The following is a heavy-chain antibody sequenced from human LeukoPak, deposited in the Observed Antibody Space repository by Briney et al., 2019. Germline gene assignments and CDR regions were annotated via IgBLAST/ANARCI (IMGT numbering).Heavy chain of an antibody. CDR3: AKGPGPATGPYYFDF. CDR1: GFIFSDYA. D-gene: IGHD1-26*01. CDR2: INWNSDTI. J-gene: IGHJ4*02. Sequence: GRSLRLSCAASGFIFSDYAMHWVRQAPGKGLECVSGINWNSDTIGYADSVKGRFTISRDNTKNFLYLQMSSLRAEDMALYYCAKGPGPATGPYYFDFWGPGTLVAVSS. V-gene: IGHV3-9*03.